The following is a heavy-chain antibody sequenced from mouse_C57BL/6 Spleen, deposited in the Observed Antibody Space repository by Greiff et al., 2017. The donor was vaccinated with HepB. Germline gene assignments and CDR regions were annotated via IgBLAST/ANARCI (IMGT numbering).Heavy chain of an antibody. CDR2: ISYDGSN. CDR3: AREDGYYGGNYFDY. V-gene: IGHV3-6*01. J-gene: IGHJ2*01. CDR1: GYSITSGYY. Sequence: ESGPGLVKPSQSLSLTCSVTGYSITSGYYWNWIRQFPGNKLEWMGYISYDGSNNYNPSLKNRISITRDTSKNQFFLKLNSVTTEDTATYYCAREDGYYGGNYFDYWGQGTTLTVSS. D-gene: IGHD2-3*01.